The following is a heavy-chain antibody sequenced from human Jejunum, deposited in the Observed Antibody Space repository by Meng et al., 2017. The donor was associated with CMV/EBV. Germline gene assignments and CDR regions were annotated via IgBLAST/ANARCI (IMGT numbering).Heavy chain of an antibody. CDR1: GFTFNQYY. J-gene: IGHJ4*02. D-gene: IGHD7-27*01. V-gene: IGHV3-7*04. Sequence: LRLSCVASGFTFNQYYLTWVRQAPGKGLEWVATIKEAGSEKFYVDSVKGRFTISRDNDKDSLYLQMTTLKVEDTAVYYCMRAHPLGTWGQGTLVTVSS. CDR3: MRAHPLGT. CDR2: IKEAGSEK.